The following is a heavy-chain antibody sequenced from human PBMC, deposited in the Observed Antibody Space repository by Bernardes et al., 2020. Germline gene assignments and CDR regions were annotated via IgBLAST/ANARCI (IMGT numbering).Heavy chain of an antibody. Sequence: ASVKVSCKVSGYTLTELSMHWVRQAPGKGLEWMGGFDPEDGETIYAQKFQGRVTMTEDTSTDTAYMELSSLRSEDTAVYYCATARYCSGGSCQEYFQHWGQGTMVTVSS. J-gene: IGHJ1*01. CDR3: ATARYCSGGSCQEYFQH. CDR2: FDPEDGET. V-gene: IGHV1-24*01. CDR1: GYTLTELS. D-gene: IGHD2-15*01.